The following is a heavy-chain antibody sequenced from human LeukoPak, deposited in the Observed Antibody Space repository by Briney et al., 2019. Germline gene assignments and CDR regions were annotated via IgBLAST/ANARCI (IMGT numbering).Heavy chain of an antibody. CDR1: GFTFNNYA. J-gene: IGHJ4*02. CDR3: ARWGNDYSQFDS. V-gene: IGHV3-23*01. CDR2: VSGSGDNT. D-gene: IGHD4-11*01. Sequence: GGSLRLSCAASGFTFNNYAMTWVRQAPGKGLEWVSVVSGSGDNTNYADSVKGRFTISRDNSKNTLFLQMNSLRTEATAVYFCARWGNDYSQFDSWGQGTLVTVS.